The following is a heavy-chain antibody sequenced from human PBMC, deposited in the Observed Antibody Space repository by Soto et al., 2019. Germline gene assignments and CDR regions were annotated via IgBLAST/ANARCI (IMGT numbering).Heavy chain of an antibody. V-gene: IGHV4-34*01. CDR3: AQGFGSGSSWYNWFDP. Sequence: PSETLSLTCAVYGGSFSGYYWSWIRQPPGKGLEWIGEINHSGSTNYSPSLKSRVTISVDTSKNQFSLKLSSVTAADTAVYYCAQGFGSGSSWYNWFDPWGQGTLVTVSS. D-gene: IGHD6-13*01. CDR2: INHSGST. CDR1: GGSFSGYY. J-gene: IGHJ5*02.